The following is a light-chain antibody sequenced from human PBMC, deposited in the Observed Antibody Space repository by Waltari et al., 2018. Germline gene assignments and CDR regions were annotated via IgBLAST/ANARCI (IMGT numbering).Light chain of an antibody. V-gene: IGKV3-15*01. CDR3: QQFNNWPGT. Sequence: EIVLTQSPATLSVSPGERATLSCRASHSVTSSLALYQLKPGQAPRLLIYGASTRATGIPARFSGSGSGTEFTLTISSLQSEDFAVYYCQQFNNWPGTFGQGTKVEIK. J-gene: IGKJ1*01. CDR1: HSVTSS. CDR2: GAS.